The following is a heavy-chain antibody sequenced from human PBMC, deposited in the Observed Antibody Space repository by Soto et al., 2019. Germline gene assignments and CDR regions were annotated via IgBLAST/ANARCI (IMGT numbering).Heavy chain of an antibody. V-gene: IGHV4-31*03. CDR2: IYYSGST. Sequence: SETLSLTCTVSGGSISSGGYYWSWIRQHPGKGLEWIGYIYYSGSTYYNPSLKSRVTISVDTSKNQFSLKLSSVTAADTAVYYCARCRRYYFDYWGQGTLVTVLL. CDR1: GGSISSGGYY. CDR3: ARCRRYYFDY. J-gene: IGHJ4*02.